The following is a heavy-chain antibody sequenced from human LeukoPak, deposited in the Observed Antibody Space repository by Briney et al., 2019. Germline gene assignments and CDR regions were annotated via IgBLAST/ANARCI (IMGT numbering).Heavy chain of an antibody. CDR1: GGSISSGSYY. Sequence: PSETLSLTCTVSGGSISSGSYYWSWIRQPAGKGLEWIGRIYTSGSTNYNPSLKSRVTISVDTSKNQFSLKLSSVTAADTAVYYCARDLAPDLAKYYYDSSGLGEWIHAFDIWGQGTMVTVSS. V-gene: IGHV4-61*02. J-gene: IGHJ3*02. CDR2: IYTSGST. CDR3: ARDLAPDLAKYYYDSSGLGEWIHAFDI. D-gene: IGHD3-22*01.